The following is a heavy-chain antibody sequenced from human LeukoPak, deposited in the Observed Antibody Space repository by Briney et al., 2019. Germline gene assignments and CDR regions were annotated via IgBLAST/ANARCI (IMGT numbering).Heavy chain of an antibody. V-gene: IGHV3-49*04. J-gene: IGHJ3*02. CDR1: GFTFGDYA. CDR3: TRDPQSNWGHAFDI. CDR2: IRSKAYGGTT. Sequence: GGSLRLSCTASGFTFGDYAMSWVRQAPGKGLEWVGFIRSKAYGGTTEYAASVKGRFTIPRDDSKRIAYLQMKSLKTEDTAVYYCTRDPQSNWGHAFDIWGQGTMVTVSS. D-gene: IGHD7-27*01.